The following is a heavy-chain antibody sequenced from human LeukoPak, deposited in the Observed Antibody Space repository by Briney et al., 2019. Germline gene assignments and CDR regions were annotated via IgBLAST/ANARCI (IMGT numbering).Heavy chain of an antibody. J-gene: IGHJ3*02. D-gene: IGHD1-26*01. CDR2: ISGSGGST. Sequence: GGSLRLSCAASGFTFSRYGMSWVRQAPGKGLEWVSAISGSGGSTYYADSVKGRFTISTDTSKNTLFLQMNSLISEDTAVYYCASSRPWELLSAFQMWGQGTLVTVSS. CDR3: ASSRPWELLSAFQM. V-gene: IGHV3-23*01. CDR1: GFTFSRYG.